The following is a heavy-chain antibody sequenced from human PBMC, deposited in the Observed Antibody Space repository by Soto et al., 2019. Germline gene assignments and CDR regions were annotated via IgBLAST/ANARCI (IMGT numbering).Heavy chain of an antibody. V-gene: IGHV1-2*04. Sequence: ASVKVSCKASGYTFTGYYMHWVRQAPGQGLEWMGWINPNSGGTNYAQKFQGWVTMTRDTSISTAYMELSRLRSDDTAVYYCARVEGWWGSGSYGMDVWGQGTTVTVSS. CDR1: GYTFTGYY. CDR3: ARVEGWWGSGSYGMDV. D-gene: IGHD3-10*01. J-gene: IGHJ6*01. CDR2: INPNSGGT.